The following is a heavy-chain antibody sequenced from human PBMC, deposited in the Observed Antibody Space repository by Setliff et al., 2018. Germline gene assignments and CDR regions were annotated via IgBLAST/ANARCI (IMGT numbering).Heavy chain of an antibody. Sequence: PSETLSLTCAVSVYSISRDCHWGWIRQPPGKGLEWIGSIYYSGSTYYNPSLKSRVTISVDTSKNQFSLKLSSVTAADTAVYYCARSVVVIAYDAFDIWGQGTMVTVSS. CDR2: IYYSGST. CDR3: ARSVVVIAYDAFDI. D-gene: IGHD2-21*01. J-gene: IGHJ3*02. V-gene: IGHV4-38-2*01. CDR1: VYSISRDCH.